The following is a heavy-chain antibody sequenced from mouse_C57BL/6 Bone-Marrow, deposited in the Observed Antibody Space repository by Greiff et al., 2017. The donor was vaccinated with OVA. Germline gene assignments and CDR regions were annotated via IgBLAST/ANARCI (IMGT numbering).Heavy chain of an antibody. J-gene: IGHJ4*01. Sequence: QVQLKQSGPELVKPGASVKISCKASGYAFSSSWMNWVKQRPGKGLEWIGRIYPGDGDTNYNGKFKGKATLTADKSSSTAYMQLSSLTSEDSAVYFCARLGGTDLDDWGQGTSVTVSS. CDR2: IYPGDGDT. CDR3: ARLGGTDLDD. CDR1: GYAFSSSW. V-gene: IGHV1-82*01.